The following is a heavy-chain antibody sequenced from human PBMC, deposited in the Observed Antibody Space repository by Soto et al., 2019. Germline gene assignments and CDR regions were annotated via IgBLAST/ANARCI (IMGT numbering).Heavy chain of an antibody. CDR3: ARAGAATLSDY. J-gene: IGHJ4*02. CDR1: GGSISNYY. V-gene: IGHV4-59*01. CDR2: MYYSGST. Sequence: QVQLQESGPGLVKPSETLSLTCTVSGGSISNYYWSWIRQPPGKGLEWIGYMYYSGSTNYNPSLKSRVTISVDTSKNQFSLNLSSVTAADTAVYYCARAGAATLSDYWGQGTLVTVSS. D-gene: IGHD2-15*01.